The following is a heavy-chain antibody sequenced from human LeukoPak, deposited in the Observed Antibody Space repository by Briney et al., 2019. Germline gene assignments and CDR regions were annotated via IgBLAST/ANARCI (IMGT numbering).Heavy chain of an antibody. D-gene: IGHD3-22*01. CDR1: GYTFTSYG. CDR2: ISAYNGNT. V-gene: IGHV1-18*01. J-gene: IGHJ3*02. Sequence: ASVKVSRKASGYTFTSYGISWVRQAPGQGLEWMGWISAYNGNTNYAQKLQGRVTMTTDTSTSTAYMELRSLRSDDTAVYYCARDLSHDSSPDAFDIWGQGTMVTASS. CDR3: ARDLSHDSSPDAFDI.